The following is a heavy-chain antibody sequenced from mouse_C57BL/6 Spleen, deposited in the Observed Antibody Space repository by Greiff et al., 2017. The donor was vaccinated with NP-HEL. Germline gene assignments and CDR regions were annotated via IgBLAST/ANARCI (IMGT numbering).Heavy chain of an antibody. Sequence: VQLQQPGAELVRPGSSVKLSCKASGYTFTSYWMDWVKQRPGQGLEWIGNIYPSDSETHYNQKFKDKATLTVDKSSSTAYMQLSSLTSEDSAVYYCAREGDYYYGSSYAMDYWGQGTSVTVSS. CDR2: IYPSDSET. D-gene: IGHD1-1*01. CDR3: AREGDYYYGSSYAMDY. V-gene: IGHV1-61*01. J-gene: IGHJ4*01. CDR1: GYTFTSYW.